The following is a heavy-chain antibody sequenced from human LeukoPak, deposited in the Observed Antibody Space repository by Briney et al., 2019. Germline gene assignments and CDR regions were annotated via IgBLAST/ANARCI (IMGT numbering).Heavy chain of an antibody. CDR3: VRGTGY. CDR2: ISSNGDNT. J-gene: IGHJ4*02. V-gene: IGHV3-64D*06. CDR1: GFTFSTYV. Sequence: GGSLRLSCSVSGFTFSTYVMHWVRQAPGKGLKYVSAISSNGDNTYYADSVKGRFTISRDNSKNTLYLQMSSLRADDTAVYYCVRGTGYWGQGTLVTVSS.